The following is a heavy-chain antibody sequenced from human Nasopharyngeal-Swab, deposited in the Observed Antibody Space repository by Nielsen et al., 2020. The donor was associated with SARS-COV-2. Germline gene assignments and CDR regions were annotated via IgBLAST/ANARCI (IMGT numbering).Heavy chain of an antibody. V-gene: IGHV4-59*08. CDR3: ARRETIVGSFDY. CDR2: IYYSGST. Sequence: SETLSLTCTVSGGSISSYYWTWIRQSPGKGLEWIGYIYYSGSTDYNPFLKGRVTISVDTSKNQFSLKLNSVTAADTAVYYCARRETIVGSFDYWGQGTLVTVSS. J-gene: IGHJ4*02. CDR1: GGSISSYY. D-gene: IGHD1-26*01.